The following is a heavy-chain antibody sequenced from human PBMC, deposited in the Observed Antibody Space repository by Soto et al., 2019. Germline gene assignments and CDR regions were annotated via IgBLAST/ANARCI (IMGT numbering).Heavy chain of an antibody. V-gene: IGHV1-69*02. CDR1: GGTFSSYT. D-gene: IGHD2-2*01. J-gene: IGHJ6*03. Sequence: EASVKVSCKASGGTFSSYTXSXVRXXXXXXLEWMGRIIPILGIANYAQKFQGRVTITADKSTSTAYMELSSLRSEDTAVYYCARGXYCSSTSCPYYYYYMDVWGKGTTVTVSS. CDR3: ARGXYCSSTSCPYYYYYMDV. CDR2: IIPILGIA.